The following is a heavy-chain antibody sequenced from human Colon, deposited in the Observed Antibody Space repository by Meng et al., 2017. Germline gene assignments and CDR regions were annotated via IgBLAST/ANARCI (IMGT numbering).Heavy chain of an antibody. CDR1: GGTFSSYA. J-gene: IGHJ6*02. D-gene: IGHD2-2*01. CDR3: ASFPIVVVPAANGNYYYYGMDV. Sequence: SVKVSCKASGGTFSSYAISWVRQAPGQGLEWMGGIIPIFGTANYAQKFQGRVTITADKSTSTAYMELSSLRSEDTAVYYCASFPIVVVPAANGNYYYYGMDVWGQGTTVTGYS. CDR2: IIPIFGTA. V-gene: IGHV1-69*06.